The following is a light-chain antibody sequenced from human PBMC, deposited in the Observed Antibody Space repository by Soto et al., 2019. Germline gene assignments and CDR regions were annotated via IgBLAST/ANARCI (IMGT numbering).Light chain of an antibody. Sequence: IQMTQYPSNMSAYVPARVTITCRSSQGIRNDLGWYQQKPGKAPKRLIYAASSLQSGVPSRFSGSGSGTEFTLTISGLQSEDFATYYCQQYYSYPLTFGGGTKVDI. CDR3: QQYYSYPLT. CDR1: QGIRND. CDR2: AAS. J-gene: IGKJ4*01. V-gene: IGKV1-17*01.